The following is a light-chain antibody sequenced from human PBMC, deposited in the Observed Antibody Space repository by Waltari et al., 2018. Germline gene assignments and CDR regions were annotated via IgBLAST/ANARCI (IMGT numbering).Light chain of an antibody. CDR3: QSFDNINHVV. Sequence: NFMLSQPHSVSESPGKTVTISCTRSSGSFASNYVKWDQQRPGTAPTTVIYEDNERTSRFPARFSCSIDSSYNSHTITISGLQTEDESDYYCQSFDNINHVVFGGGTNLTVL. CDR1: SGSFASNY. CDR2: EDN. V-gene: IGLV6-57*03. J-gene: IGLJ2*01.